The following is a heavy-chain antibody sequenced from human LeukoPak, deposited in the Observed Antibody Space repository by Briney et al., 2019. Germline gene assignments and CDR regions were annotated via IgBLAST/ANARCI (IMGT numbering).Heavy chain of an antibody. D-gene: IGHD3-10*01. CDR3: VRHYYGSSQIDY. Sequence: PSETLSLTCTVSGYSIGSGNFYWAWVRQPPGKGLEWIGNIYYTGTTYNNPSLTSRVTMSVNTSTNQFSLKLYSVTAADTAIYYCVRHYYGSSQIDYWGQGTLVTVSS. V-gene: IGHV4-39*01. J-gene: IGHJ4*02. CDR1: GYSIGSGNFY. CDR2: IYYTGTT.